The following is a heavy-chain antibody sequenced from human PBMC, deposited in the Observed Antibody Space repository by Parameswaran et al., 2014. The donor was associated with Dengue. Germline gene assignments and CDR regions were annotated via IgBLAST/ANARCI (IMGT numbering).Heavy chain of an antibody. CDR3: AKPGTRLRYFDWIITKKRVWFDP. V-gene: IGHV3-23*01. Sequence: RWIRQPPGKGLEWVSAISGSGGSTYYADSVKGRFTISRDNSKNTLYLQMNSLRAEDTAVYYCAKPGTRLRYFDWIITKKRVWFDPWGQGTLVTVSS. J-gene: IGHJ5*02. CDR2: ISGSGGST. D-gene: IGHD3-9*01.